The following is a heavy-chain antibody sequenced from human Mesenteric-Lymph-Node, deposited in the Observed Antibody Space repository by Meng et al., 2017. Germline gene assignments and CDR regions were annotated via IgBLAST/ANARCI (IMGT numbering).Heavy chain of an antibody. Sequence: SETLSLTCSVSGGSISGSYWSWIRQPPGKGLEWIGYIYYSGSTNYNPSLKSRLTISVDPVKNQYSLKLSSVTSADTAVYYCARVNRYCTSSSCYEYFEDWGQGTLVTVSS. CDR1: GGSISGSY. CDR3: ARVNRYCTSSSCYEYFED. D-gene: IGHD2-2*01. CDR2: IYYSGST. J-gene: IGHJ4*02. V-gene: IGHV4-59*01.